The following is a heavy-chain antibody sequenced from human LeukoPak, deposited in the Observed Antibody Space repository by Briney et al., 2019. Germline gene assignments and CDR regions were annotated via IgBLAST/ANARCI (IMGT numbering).Heavy chain of an antibody. CDR2: INRNSGST. J-gene: IGHJ4*02. D-gene: IGHD5-12*01. CDR1: GYTFTGYY. CDR3: VSRYSNNN. V-gene: IGHV1-2*02. Sequence: ASVKVSCKASGYTFTGYYMHWVRQAPGQGLEWMGWINRNSGSTNYAQKFQGRVTMTRDTSISTAYMELRRLTADDTAVYYCVSRYSNNNWGQGTRVTVLS.